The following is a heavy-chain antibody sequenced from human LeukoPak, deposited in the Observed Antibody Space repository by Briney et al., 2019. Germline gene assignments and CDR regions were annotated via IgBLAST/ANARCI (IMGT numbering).Heavy chain of an antibody. J-gene: IGHJ4*02. CDR1: GYTFTSYD. D-gene: IGHD6-6*01. CDR2: MNPNSGNT. CDR3: ARGRVAAHTHLRNTPKGYYFDY. V-gene: IGHV1-8*01. Sequence: GASVKVSCKASGYTFTSYDINWVRQATGQGLEWMGWMNPNSGNTGYAQKFQGRVTMTRNTSISTAYMELSSLRSEDTAVYYCARGRVAAHTHLRNTPKGYYFDYWGQGTLVTVSS.